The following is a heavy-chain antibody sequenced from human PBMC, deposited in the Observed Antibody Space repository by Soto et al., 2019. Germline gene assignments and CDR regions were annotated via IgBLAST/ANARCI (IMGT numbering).Heavy chain of an antibody. CDR2: ISGSAGAT. Sequence: EVQLLESGGXVVQPXGSLXXSCAASGFTFSAXXMTWVRXAPGXXLEWVSVISGSAGATYYADSVKGRFTISRDNSKNTLYLQMNSLRAEDTAVYYCARQDYSTTWYLNYWGQGTLVTVSS. V-gene: IGHV3-23*01. D-gene: IGHD6-13*01. CDR1: GFTFSAXX. J-gene: IGHJ4*02. CDR3: ARQDYSTTWYLNY.